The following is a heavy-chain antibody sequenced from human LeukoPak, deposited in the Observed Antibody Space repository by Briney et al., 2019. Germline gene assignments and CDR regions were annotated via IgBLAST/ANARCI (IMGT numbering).Heavy chain of an antibody. CDR2: INPSGGST. Sequence: ASVKVSCKASGYTFTSYYMHWVRQAPGQGLEWMGIINPSGGSTSYAQKFQGRVTMTRDMSTSTVYKELSSLRSEDTAVYYCARERGSDHYYYYYYMDVWGKGTTVTVSS. CDR1: GYTFTSYY. CDR3: ARERGSDHYYYYYYMDV. J-gene: IGHJ6*03. D-gene: IGHD3-16*01. V-gene: IGHV1-46*01.